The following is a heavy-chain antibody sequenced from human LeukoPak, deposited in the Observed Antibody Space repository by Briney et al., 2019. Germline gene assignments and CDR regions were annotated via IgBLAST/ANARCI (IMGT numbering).Heavy chain of an antibody. D-gene: IGHD3-3*01. CDR1: GYSFTDYY. CDR3: ARADFIDAGPYLIGP. CDR2: INTKSGRT. V-gene: IGHV1-2*02. J-gene: IGHJ5*02. Sequence: ASVRVSCKTSGYSFTDYYIHWVRQAPGQGLERMGWINTKSGRTSSARKFQGRVTITRDPSITTVYMDMAWLTSDDTAIYFCARADFIDAGPYLIGPWGQGTLVTVSS.